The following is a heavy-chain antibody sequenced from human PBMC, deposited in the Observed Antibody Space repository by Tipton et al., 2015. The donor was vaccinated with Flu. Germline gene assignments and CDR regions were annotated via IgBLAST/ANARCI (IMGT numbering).Heavy chain of an antibody. D-gene: IGHD3-3*01. CDR1: GYSFTSYW. V-gene: IGHV5-51*01. CDR3: ARQEYYDFWSGYREVTFDY. J-gene: IGHJ4*02. Sequence: QLVQSGAEVKKPGESLKISCKGSGYSFTSYWIGWVRQMPGKGLEWMGIIYPGDSDTRYSPSFQGQVTISADKSISTAYLQWSSLKASDAARYDCARQEYYDFWSGYREVTFDYWGQGTLVTVSS. CDR2: IYPGDSDT.